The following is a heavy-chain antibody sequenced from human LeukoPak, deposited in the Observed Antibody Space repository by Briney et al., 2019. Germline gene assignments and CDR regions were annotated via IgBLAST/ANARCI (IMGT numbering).Heavy chain of an antibody. CDR1: GFTSSSYA. CDR2: ISGSGGST. CDR3: AKDQCSSTSCPDGWFDP. D-gene: IGHD2-2*01. Sequence: GGSLRLSCAASGFTSSSYAMSWVRQAPGKGLEWVSAISGSGGSTYYADSVKGRFTISRDNSKNTLYLQMNSLRAEDTAVYYCAKDQCSSTSCPDGWFDPWGQGTLVTVSS. J-gene: IGHJ5*02. V-gene: IGHV3-23*01.